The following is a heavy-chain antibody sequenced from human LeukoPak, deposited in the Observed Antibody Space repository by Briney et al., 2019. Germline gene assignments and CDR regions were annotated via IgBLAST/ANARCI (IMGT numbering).Heavy chain of an antibody. D-gene: IGHD3-10*02. J-gene: IGHJ6*02. CDR3: ARGVFGELLPDYYYYGMDV. CDR2: IIPIFGTA. CDR1: GGTFSSYA. V-gene: IGHV1-69*06. Sequence: SVKVSCKASGGTFSSYAISWVRQAPGQGLEWIGGIIPIFGTANYAQKFQGRVTITADKSTSTAYMELSSLRSEDTAVYYCARGVFGELLPDYYYYGMDVWGQGTTVTVSS.